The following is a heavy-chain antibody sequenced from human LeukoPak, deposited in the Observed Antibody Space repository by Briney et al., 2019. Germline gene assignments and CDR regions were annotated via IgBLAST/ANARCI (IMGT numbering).Heavy chain of an antibody. Sequence: GGSLTLSCAASGFTFSSYNMNWVRQAPGKGLELVSSISISSSYIYYADSVKGRLTISRDKAKNSLYLQMSSLRAEDTAVYYCARDRDYYYNSGRNDAFDIWGQGTMVTVSS. J-gene: IGHJ3*02. CDR1: GFTFSSYN. V-gene: IGHV3-21*01. CDR2: ISISSSYI. CDR3: ARDRDYYYNSGRNDAFDI. D-gene: IGHD3-10*01.